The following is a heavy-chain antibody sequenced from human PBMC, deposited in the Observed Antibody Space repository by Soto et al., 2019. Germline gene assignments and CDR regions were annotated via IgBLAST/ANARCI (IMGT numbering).Heavy chain of an antibody. V-gene: IGHV3-15*01. D-gene: IGHD1-26*01. CDR2: ITSRTHGGTA. CDR3: TSDIGHMTLPLFSS. Sequence: EVQLVESGGGLVEPGGSLRLSCAASGFSFTDAWMGWVRQAPGKGLEWVGRITSRTHGGTADFPAPVKGRFSISRDDSTRLLYLQMSSLQTEDTAVYHCTSDIGHMTLPLFSSWGQGTLVTVSS. J-gene: IGHJ5*02. CDR1: GFSFTDAW.